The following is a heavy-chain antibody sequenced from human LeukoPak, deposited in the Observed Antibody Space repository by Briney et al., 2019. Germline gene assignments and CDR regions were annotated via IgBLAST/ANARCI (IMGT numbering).Heavy chain of an antibody. CDR3: ARAYYDILTNWFDP. CDR2: IYYSGST. Sequence: SETLSLTCTVSGGSISNKYWSWIRQPPGKGLEWIGYIYYSGSTNYNPSLKSRVTILVDTSKNQFSLKLSSVTAADTAVYYCARAYYDILTNWFDPWGQGTLVTVSS. J-gene: IGHJ5*02. D-gene: IGHD3-9*01. CDR1: GGSISNKY. V-gene: IGHV4-59*01.